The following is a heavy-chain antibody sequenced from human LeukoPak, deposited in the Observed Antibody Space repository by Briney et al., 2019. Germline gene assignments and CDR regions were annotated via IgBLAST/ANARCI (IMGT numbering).Heavy chain of an antibody. D-gene: IGHD2-15*01. J-gene: IGHJ1*01. V-gene: IGHV1-2*02. CDR1: GYTFVGYY. CDR2: IDPNSGGT. Sequence: ASVKVSCRASGYTFVGYYIHWVRQAPGKGLEWMGRIDPNSGGTNYAQKFQGRVTMTRDTSITTAYMELSRLRFDDTAIYYCARSTPELRWGQGTLVTVSS. CDR3: ARSTPELR.